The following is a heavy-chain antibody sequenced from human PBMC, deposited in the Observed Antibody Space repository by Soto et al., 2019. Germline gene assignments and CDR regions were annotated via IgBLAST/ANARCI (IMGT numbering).Heavy chain of an antibody. CDR3: AKDIDGATYYDFWHY. V-gene: IGHV3-23*01. Sequence: GGSLRLSCAASGVTFSSYAMSWVRQAPGKGLEWVSAISGSGGNTYYADSVKGRFTISRDNSKNTLYLQMNSLRAEDTAVYYCAKDIDGATYYDFWHYWGQGTLVTVPQ. D-gene: IGHD3-3*01. CDR1: GVTFSSYA. J-gene: IGHJ4*02. CDR2: ISGSGGNT.